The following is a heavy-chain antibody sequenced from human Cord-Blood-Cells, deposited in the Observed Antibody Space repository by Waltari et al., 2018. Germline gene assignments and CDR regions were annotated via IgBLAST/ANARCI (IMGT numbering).Heavy chain of an antibody. CDR2: ISYDGSNK. J-gene: IGHJ4*02. V-gene: IGHV3-30-3*01. D-gene: IGHD4-17*01. Sequence: QVQLVESGGGVVQPGRSLRLSCAASGFTFSSYAMHWVSQAPGKGLEWVAVISYDGSNKYYADSVKGRFTISRDNAKNTLYLQMNSLRAEDTAVYYCARDTDYGGNYYFDYWGQGTLVTVSS. CDR3: ARDTDYGGNYYFDY. CDR1: GFTFSSYA.